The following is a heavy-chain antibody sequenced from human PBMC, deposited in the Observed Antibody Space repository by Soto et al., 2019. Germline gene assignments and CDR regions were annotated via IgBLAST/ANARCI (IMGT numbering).Heavy chain of an antibody. CDR3: SRRITVNYDILTGPEYYLSS. V-gene: IGHV5-10-1*01. Sequence: GESLKISCRGSGYSFTSYWISWVRQRPGKGLEWMGRIDPSDSYTNHSPSFQGHVTISADKPISTAYLQWSSLKASDTAMYYCSRRITVNYDILTGPEYYLSSWGQGTLVTVSS. J-gene: IGHJ4*02. CDR1: GYSFTSYW. CDR2: IDPSDSYT. D-gene: IGHD3-9*01.